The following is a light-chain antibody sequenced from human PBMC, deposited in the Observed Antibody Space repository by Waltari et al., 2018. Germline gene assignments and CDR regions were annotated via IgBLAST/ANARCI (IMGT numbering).Light chain of an antibody. Sequence: QSALTQAASVSGSPGQSITISCTGTSSDVGAYNSVSWYQQHPGKAPKLMIYDVSNRPSGVSNRFSGSKSGNTASLTISGLQAEDEADYYCSSFTSSSTVLFGGGTRLSVL. CDR3: SSFTSSSTVL. J-gene: IGLJ2*01. CDR1: SSDVGAYNS. V-gene: IGLV2-14*03. CDR2: DVS.